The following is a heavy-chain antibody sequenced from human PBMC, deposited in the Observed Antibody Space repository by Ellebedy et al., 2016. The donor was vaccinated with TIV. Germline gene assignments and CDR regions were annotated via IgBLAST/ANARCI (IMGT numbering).Heavy chain of an antibody. CDR1: GFTFSSYA. V-gene: IGHV3-23*03. CDR3: VKPMAPRDAFDI. J-gene: IGHJ3*02. CDR2: IYSGGST. D-gene: IGHD5-24*01. Sequence: GGSLRLXXAASGFTFSSYAMSWVRQAPGKGLEWVSVIYSGGSTYYADSVKGRFTISRDNAKNSLYLQMNSLRAEDTAVYYCVKPMAPRDAFDIWGQGTMVTVSS.